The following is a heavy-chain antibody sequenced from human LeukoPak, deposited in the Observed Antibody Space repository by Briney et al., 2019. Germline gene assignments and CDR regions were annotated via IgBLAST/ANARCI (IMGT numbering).Heavy chain of an antibody. CDR2: IIPILGIA. D-gene: IGHD6-13*01. CDR3: ATKGSSYDIRFQH. CDR1: GGTFSSYA. V-gene: IGHV1-69*04. J-gene: IGHJ1*01. Sequence: ASVKVSCKASGGTFSSYAISWVRQAPGQGLEWMGRIIPILGIANYAQKFQGRVTITADKSTSTAYMELSSLRSEDTAVYYCATKGSSYDIRFQHWGQGTLVTVSS.